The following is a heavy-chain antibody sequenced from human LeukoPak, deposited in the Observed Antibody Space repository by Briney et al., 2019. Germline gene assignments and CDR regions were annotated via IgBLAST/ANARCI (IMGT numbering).Heavy chain of an antibody. CDR3: ARDQRYYDSSGYYY. J-gene: IGHJ4*02. CDR1: GYTFTSYG. CDR2: ISAYNGNT. D-gene: IGHD3-22*01. V-gene: IGHV1-18*01. Sequence: VSVKVSCKASGYTFTSYGISWVRQAPGQGLEWMGWISAYNGNTNYAQKLQGRVTMTTDTSTSTAYMELRSLRSDDTAVYYCARDQRYYDSSGYYYWGQGTLVTVSS.